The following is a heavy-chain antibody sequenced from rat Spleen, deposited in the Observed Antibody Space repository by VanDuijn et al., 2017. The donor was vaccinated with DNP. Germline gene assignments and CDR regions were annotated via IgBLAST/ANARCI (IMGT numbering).Heavy chain of an antibody. D-gene: IGHD4-2*01. CDR1: GFTFDNYY. CDR3: TKNTGYYFDY. V-gene: IGHV5-27*01. Sequence: EVQLVESGGGLVQPGRSLKLSCVASGFTFDNYYMAWVRQAPEKGLEWVATISTSGSRTYYPDSVKGRFTISRDNTKSSLDLQMNSLKPEDTATYFCTKNTGYYFDYWGQGVMVTVSS. J-gene: IGHJ2*01. CDR2: ISTSGSRT.